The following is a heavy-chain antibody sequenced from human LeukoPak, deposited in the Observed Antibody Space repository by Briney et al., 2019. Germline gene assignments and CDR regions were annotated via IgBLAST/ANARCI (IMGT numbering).Heavy chain of an antibody. D-gene: IGHD4-17*01. Sequence: SETLSLTCTVSGGSISSGSYYWSWIRQPAGKGLEWIGRIYTSGSTNYNPSLKSRVTISVDTSKNQFSLKLSSVTAADTAVYYCARDPDYGDYWYFDLWGRGTLVTVSS. J-gene: IGHJ2*01. CDR2: IYTSGST. V-gene: IGHV4-61*02. CDR1: GGSISSGSYY. CDR3: ARDPDYGDYWYFDL.